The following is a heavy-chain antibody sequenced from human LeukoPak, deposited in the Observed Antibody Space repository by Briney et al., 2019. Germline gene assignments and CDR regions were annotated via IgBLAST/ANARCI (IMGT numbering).Heavy chain of an antibody. CDR1: GYTFTSFD. CDR3: ARKFLGSRGYYFDY. Sequence: ASVKVSCKASGYTFTSFDINWVRQATGQGLEWMGPMNPNTGNTGYAQKFRGRVTMTRNTSIRTAYMELSSLSSEDTAVYYCARKFLGSRGYYFDYWGQGTLVTVSS. J-gene: IGHJ4*02. CDR2: MNPNTGNT. D-gene: IGHD3-10*01. V-gene: IGHV1-8*01.